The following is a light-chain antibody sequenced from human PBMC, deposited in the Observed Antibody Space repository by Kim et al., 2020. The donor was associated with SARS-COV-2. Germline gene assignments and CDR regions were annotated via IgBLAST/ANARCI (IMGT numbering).Light chain of an antibody. Sequence: SPGERATLSWRASQSVSSVYLAWYQQKAGQAPRLLLYGASNRATGIPDRFSGSGSGTEFSLTISRLEPEDFAVYYCQQYLTSPLTFGGGTKVDIK. J-gene: IGKJ4*01. CDR3: QQYLTSPLT. CDR2: GAS. CDR1: QSVSSVY. V-gene: IGKV3-20*01.